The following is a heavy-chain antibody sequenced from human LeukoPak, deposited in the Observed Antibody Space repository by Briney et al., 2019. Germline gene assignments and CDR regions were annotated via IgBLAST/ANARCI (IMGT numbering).Heavy chain of an antibody. CDR2: NSWNSGSI. Sequence: GGSLSLSCTACGFTFDDYAMHWVRQAPGKGLEGVSGNSWNSGSIGYADSVKGRFTISRDNARNSLYLQMNSLRAEDTALYYCAKDGDYGGNYYFDYWGQGTLVTVSS. V-gene: IGHV3-9*01. CDR1: GFTFDDYA. D-gene: IGHD4-23*01. CDR3: AKDGDYGGNYYFDY. J-gene: IGHJ4*02.